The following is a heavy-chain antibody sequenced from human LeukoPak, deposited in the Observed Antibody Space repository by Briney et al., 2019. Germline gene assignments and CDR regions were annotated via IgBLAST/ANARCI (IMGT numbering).Heavy chain of an antibody. Sequence: SETLSLTCTVSAGSISSGDYYWSWIRQPPGKGLEWIGYIYYSGSTYYNPSLKSRVTISLDTSKNQFSLKLSSVTASDAAVYYSARSRSRAYSGDCDSWGQGTLVTVSS. J-gene: IGHJ4*02. CDR2: IYYSGST. D-gene: IGHD1-26*01. CDR3: ARSRSRAYSGDCDS. V-gene: IGHV4-30-4*02. CDR1: AGSISSGDYY.